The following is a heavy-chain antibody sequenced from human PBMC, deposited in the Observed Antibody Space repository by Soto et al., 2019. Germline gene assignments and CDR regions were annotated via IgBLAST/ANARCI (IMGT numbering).Heavy chain of an antibody. J-gene: IGHJ6*02. CDR2: ITWNGGNK. CDR1: GFRFDDYN. D-gene: IGHD3-3*01. V-gene: IGHV3-43*01. Sequence: PGGSPRLSCAASGFRFDDYNMHWVRQAPGKGLEWVSLITWNGGNKYYEDSVKGRFTISRDGTTQSVSLQMTSLKREDTGVYYCARETLSFGSALDVWGQGTTVTVSS. CDR3: ARETLSFGSALDV.